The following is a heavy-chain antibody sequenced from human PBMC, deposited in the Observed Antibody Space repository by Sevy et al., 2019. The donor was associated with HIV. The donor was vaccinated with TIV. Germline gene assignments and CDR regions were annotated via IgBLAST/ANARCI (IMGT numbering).Heavy chain of an antibody. J-gene: IGHJ4*02. CDR3: ARQNPTPGVAVSGDFDY. CDR2: IYPGDSDT. V-gene: IGHV5-51*01. D-gene: IGHD6-19*01. CDR1: GYSFTSYW. Sequence: GESLKISCKGSGYSFTSYWIGWVRQMPGKGLEWMGIIYPGDSDTRYSPSFQGQVTISADNSISTAYLQWSGLKASDTAMYYCARQNPTPGVAVSGDFDYWGQGTLVTVSS.